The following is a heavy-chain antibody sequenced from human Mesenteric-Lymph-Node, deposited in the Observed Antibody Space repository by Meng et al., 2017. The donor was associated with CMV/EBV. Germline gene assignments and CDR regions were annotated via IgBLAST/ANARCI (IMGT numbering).Heavy chain of an antibody. CDR3: ARGSGIAVAGRYYYYGMDV. Sequence: GESLKISCAASGFTFSSYSMNWVRQAPGKGLEWVSSISSSSSYIYYADSVKGRFTISRDNAKNSLYLQMNSLRAEDTAVYYCARGSGIAVAGRYYYYGMDVWGQGTTVTVSS. J-gene: IGHJ6*02. D-gene: IGHD6-19*01. V-gene: IGHV3-21*01. CDR1: GFTFSSYS. CDR2: ISSSSSYI.